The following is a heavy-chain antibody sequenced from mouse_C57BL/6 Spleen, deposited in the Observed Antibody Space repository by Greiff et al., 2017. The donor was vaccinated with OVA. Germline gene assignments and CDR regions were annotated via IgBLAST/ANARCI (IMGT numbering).Heavy chain of an antibody. CDR2: IDPNSGGT. Sequence: QVQLQQPGAELVKPGASVKLSFTSYWMHWVKQRPGRGLEWIGRIDPNSGGTKYNEKFKSKATLTVDKPSSTAYMQLSSLTSEDSAVYYCAKVDYYGSSGGDVWGTGTTVTVSS. V-gene: IGHV1-72*01. CDR3: AKVDYYGSSGGDV. D-gene: IGHD1-1*01. CDR1: TSYW. J-gene: IGHJ1*03.